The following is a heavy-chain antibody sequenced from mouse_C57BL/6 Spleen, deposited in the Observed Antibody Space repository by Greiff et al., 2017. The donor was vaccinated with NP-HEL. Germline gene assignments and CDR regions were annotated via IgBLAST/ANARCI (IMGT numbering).Heavy chain of an antibody. J-gene: IGHJ4*01. D-gene: IGHD2-1*01. CDR2: IYPGDGDT. CDR3: AREIYYGNYAMDY. V-gene: IGHV1-82*01. CDR1: GYAFSSSW. Sequence: QVQLQQSGPELVKPGASVKISCKASGYAFSSSWMNWVKQRPGKGLEWIGRIYPGDGDTNYNGKFKGKATLTADKSSSTAYMQLSSLTSEDSAVYFCAREIYYGNYAMDYWGQGTSVTVSS.